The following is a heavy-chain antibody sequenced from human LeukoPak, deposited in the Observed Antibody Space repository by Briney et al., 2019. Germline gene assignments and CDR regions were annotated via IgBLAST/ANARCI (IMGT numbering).Heavy chain of an antibody. J-gene: IGHJ1*01. V-gene: IGHV3-66*01. CDR1: GFSVSTNY. D-gene: IGHD6-6*01. CDR2: IYSGGST. CDR3: VRTSSSVAYLQH. Sequence: PGGSLRLSCAASGFSVSTNYMNWVRQAPGKGLEWVSVIYSGGSTYYTDSVKGRFTISRDNSKNTLYLQMNSLRVEDTAVYFCVRTSSSVAYLQHWGQGTLVTVSS.